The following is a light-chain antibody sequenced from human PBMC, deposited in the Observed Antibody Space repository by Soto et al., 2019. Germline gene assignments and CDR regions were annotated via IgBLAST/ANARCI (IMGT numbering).Light chain of an antibody. CDR1: SSDVGAHNY. J-gene: IGLJ3*02. V-gene: IGLV2-8*01. CDR3: SSYAGGNNGV. Sequence: QAVVTQPPSASGSPGQSLTISCTGTSSDVGAHNYVSWYQQNPGKAPKLMLYDVNKRPSGVPDRFSGSKSGNTASLTVSGLQAEDEADYYCSSYAGGNNGVFGGGTKLTVL. CDR2: DVN.